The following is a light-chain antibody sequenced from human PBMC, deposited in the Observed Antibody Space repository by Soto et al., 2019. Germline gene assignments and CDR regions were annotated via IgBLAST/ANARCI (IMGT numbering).Light chain of an antibody. J-gene: IGLJ1*01. Sequence: QSVLTQPASVSGSAGQSITISCSGTMRDVGAYNLVSWYQQHPGKAPQLMIYEAFKRPSEVSRRFSGSKSGNTASLTISGLQAEDEAEYHCCSHAGGDTYVFGTGTKVTVL. CDR1: MRDVGAYNL. V-gene: IGLV2-23*01. CDR2: EAF. CDR3: CSHAGGDTYV.